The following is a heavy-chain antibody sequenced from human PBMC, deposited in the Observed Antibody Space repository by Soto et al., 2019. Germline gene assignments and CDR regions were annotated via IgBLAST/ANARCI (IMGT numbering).Heavy chain of an antibody. J-gene: IGHJ4*02. CDR1: GFTFSSYA. V-gene: IGHV3-23*01. Sequence: GGSLRLSCAASGFTFSSYAMSWVRQAPGKGLEWVSAISGSGGSTYYADSVKGRFTISRDNSKNTLYLQMNSLRAEDTAVYYCAKALRIPYDYVWGSYRPTTYYFDYWGQGTLVTVSS. D-gene: IGHD3-16*02. CDR2: ISGSGGST. CDR3: AKALRIPYDYVWGSYRPTTYYFDY.